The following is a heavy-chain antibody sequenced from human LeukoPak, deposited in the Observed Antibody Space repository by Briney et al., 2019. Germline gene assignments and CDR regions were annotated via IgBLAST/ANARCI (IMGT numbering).Heavy chain of an antibody. Sequence: SETLSLTCTVSGGSISSYYWSWIRRPPGKGLEWIGYIYYSGSTNYNPSLKSRVTISVDTSKNQFSLKLSSVTAADTAVYYCARGTVAGRLFDYWGQGTLVTVSS. CDR2: IYYSGST. D-gene: IGHD6-19*01. CDR1: GGSISSYY. V-gene: IGHV4-59*13. CDR3: ARGTVAGRLFDY. J-gene: IGHJ4*02.